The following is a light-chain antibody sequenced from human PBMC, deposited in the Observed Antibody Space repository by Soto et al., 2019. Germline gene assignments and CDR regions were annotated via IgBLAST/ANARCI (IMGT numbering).Light chain of an antibody. CDR1: RSLLHSNGHNY. Sequence: DIVMTQSPLSLPVTPGEPASISCRSSRSLLHSNGHNYLEWYLQKPGQSPQVLIYLGSNRASGVPDRFSGSGSGTDFTLKISRVEAEDVGVYYCMQALQAPRTFGQGTKVEIK. CDR2: LGS. V-gene: IGKV2-28*01. J-gene: IGKJ1*01. CDR3: MQALQAPRT.